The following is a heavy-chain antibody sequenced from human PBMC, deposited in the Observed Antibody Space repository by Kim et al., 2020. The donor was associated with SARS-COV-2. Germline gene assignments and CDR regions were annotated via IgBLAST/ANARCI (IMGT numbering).Heavy chain of an antibody. CDR3: ARDMTRYNWNDPNWFDP. CDR1: GGTFSSYA. CDR2: IIPIFGTA. Sequence: SVKVSCKASGGTFSSYAISWVRQAPGQGLEWMGGIIPIFGTANYAQKFQGRVTITADKSTSTAYMELSSLRSEDTAVYYCARDMTRYNWNDPNWFDPWGQGTLVTVSS. V-gene: IGHV1-69*06. D-gene: IGHD1-1*01. J-gene: IGHJ5*02.